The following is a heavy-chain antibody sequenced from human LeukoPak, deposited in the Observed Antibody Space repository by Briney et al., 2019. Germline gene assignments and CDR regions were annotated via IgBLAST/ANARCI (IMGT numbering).Heavy chain of an antibody. Sequence: GGSLRLSCAASGFIFSTYSMNWVRQAPGKGLEWVSSISSSTSYIYYADSVKGRFTISRDNAKNSLYLQMNSLRPEDTAVYYCAKAWRGRGYYGYGPSEYFYYMDVWGKGTTVTISS. CDR3: AKAWRGRGYYGYGPSEYFYYMDV. CDR2: ISSSTSYI. J-gene: IGHJ6*03. CDR1: GFIFSTYS. V-gene: IGHV3-21*01. D-gene: IGHD3-10*01.